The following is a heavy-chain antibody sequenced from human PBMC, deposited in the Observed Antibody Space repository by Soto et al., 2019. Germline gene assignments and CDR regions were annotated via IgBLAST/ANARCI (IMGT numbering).Heavy chain of an antibody. CDR3: ARDKGGYDSSGYAFDI. Sequence: QVQLVQSGAEVKKPGSSVKVSCKASGGTFSSYAISWVRQAPGQGLEWMGGIIPIFGTANYAQKFRGRVTITADESTSTAYMELSSLRSEDTAVYYCARDKGGYDSSGYAFDIWGQGTMVTVSS. J-gene: IGHJ3*02. CDR2: IIPIFGTA. D-gene: IGHD3-22*01. CDR1: GGTFSSYA. V-gene: IGHV1-69*01.